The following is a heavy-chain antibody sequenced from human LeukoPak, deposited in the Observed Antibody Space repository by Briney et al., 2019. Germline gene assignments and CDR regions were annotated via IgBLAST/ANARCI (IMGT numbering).Heavy chain of an antibody. V-gene: IGHV4-59*01. CDR2: IYYSGST. J-gene: IGHJ2*01. CDR3: ARTPMLVGGYRGYDRGSYWYFDL. Sequence: SETLSLTCTVSGGSISSYYWSWIRQPPGKGLEWIGYIYYSGSTNYNPSLKSRVTISVDTSKNQFSLKLSSVTAADTAVYYCARTPMLVGGYRGYDRGSYWYFDLWGRGTLVTVSS. CDR1: GGSISSYY. D-gene: IGHD5-12*01.